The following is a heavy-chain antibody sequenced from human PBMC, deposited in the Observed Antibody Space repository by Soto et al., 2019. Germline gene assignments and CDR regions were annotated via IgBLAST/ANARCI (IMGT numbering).Heavy chain of an antibody. D-gene: IGHD3-10*01. CDR2: VSANGQGI. CDR3: AKERHYPGDYFHY. Sequence: GPMIRPGAASGFNFSSSAISWVRQDPGKGLEWVSAVSANGQGIYYADSVRGRFTISRDNSKNTVFLHMDSLSAEDTVVYYCAKERHYPGDYFHYCGQGTLVTVSS. V-gene: IGHV3-23*01. J-gene: IGHJ4*02. CDR1: GFNFSSSA.